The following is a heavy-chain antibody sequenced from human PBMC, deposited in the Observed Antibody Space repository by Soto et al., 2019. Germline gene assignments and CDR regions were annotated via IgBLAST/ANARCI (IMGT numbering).Heavy chain of an antibody. J-gene: IGHJ5*01. V-gene: IGHV1-3*01. D-gene: IGHD2-21*01. CDR3: ARGIPTGQLDS. CDR2: INPDNGNT. Sequence: ASVNVSCKASGYTFTRYTMNWVRQAPGQRLEWMGWINPDNGNTKSSQKFQDRVIITRDTSASTAYMDLSSLRSEDTAVYYCARGIPTGQLDSCGQGSLVTVSA. CDR1: GYTFTRYT.